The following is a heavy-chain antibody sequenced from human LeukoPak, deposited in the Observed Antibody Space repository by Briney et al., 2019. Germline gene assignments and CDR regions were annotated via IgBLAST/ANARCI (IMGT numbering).Heavy chain of an antibody. D-gene: IGHD2-2*01. J-gene: IGHJ5*02. CDR3: ATGRVFGSSTSLDP. Sequence: ASVKVSCMVSGYTLTELSMHWVRQAPGKGLEWMGGFDPEDGETIYAQKFQGRVTMTEDTSTDTAYMELSSLRSEDTAVYYCATGRVFGSSTSLDPWGQGTLVTVSS. CDR2: FDPEDGET. CDR1: GYTLTELS. V-gene: IGHV1-24*01.